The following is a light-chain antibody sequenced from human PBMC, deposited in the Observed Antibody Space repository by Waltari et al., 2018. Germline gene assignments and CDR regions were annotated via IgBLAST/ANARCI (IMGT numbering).Light chain of an antibody. V-gene: IGLV2-23*02. CDR3: CSYAGSSTFVV. CDR1: SSDVGGFNY. Sequence: QSALTQPASVSGSPGQSITISCPGTSSDVGGFNYVSWYQQHPGKAPKLMIYDVSKRPSGVSNRFSGSKSGNTASLTISGLQAEDEADYYCCSYAGSSTFVVFGGGTKLTVL. J-gene: IGLJ2*01. CDR2: DVS.